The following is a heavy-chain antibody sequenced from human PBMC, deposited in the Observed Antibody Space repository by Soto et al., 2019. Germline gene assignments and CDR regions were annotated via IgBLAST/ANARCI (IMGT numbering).Heavy chain of an antibody. CDR3: GRDQMGLTQRGGE. CDR1: GGSLRSYY. CDR2: FYANGNT. Sequence: QVHLHESGPGLVKPSETLSLTCTVSGGSLRSYYWSWIRQPAGKGLEWIGRFYANGNTYFRPSLRGRVAMSVDTSKNQFTLNLTSVTAADSGVYYCGRDQMGLTQRGGEWGQGALVVVS. J-gene: IGHJ4*02. D-gene: IGHD3-16*01. V-gene: IGHV4-4*07.